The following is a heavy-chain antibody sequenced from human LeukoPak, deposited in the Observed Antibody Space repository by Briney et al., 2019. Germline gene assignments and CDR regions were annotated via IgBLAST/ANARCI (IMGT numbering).Heavy chain of an antibody. CDR2: IIPIFGTA. D-gene: IGHD6-13*01. Sequence: SVEVSCKASGGTFSSYAISWVRQAPGQGLEWMGGIIPIFGTANYAQKFQGRVTITTDESTSTAYMELSSLRSEDTAVYYCASFIAAAGTDFDYWGQGTLVTVSS. CDR3: ASFIAAAGTDFDY. J-gene: IGHJ4*02. CDR1: GGTFSSYA. V-gene: IGHV1-69*05.